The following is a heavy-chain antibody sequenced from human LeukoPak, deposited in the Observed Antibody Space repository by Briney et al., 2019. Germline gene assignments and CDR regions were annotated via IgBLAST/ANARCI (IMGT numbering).Heavy chain of an antibody. CDR1: GGSSITLS. CDR2: SITMSRTT. CDR3: ATSYARGSAGFDT. J-gene: IGHJ3*02. Sequence: VKVTCKASGGSSITLSSNWVRQAPANGLEWLGRSITMSRTTTNARRFQGRVTITTHKSTTTASMDLTSLKCDDTAVYYCATSYARGSAGFDTWGQGRMVIV. D-gene: IGHD3-16*01. V-gene: IGHV1-69*05.